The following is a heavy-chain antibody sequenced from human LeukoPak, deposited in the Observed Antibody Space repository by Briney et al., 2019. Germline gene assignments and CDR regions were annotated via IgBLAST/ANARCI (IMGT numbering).Heavy chain of an antibody. V-gene: IGHV3-30*18. CDR3: AKGEYSSGWY. CDR1: GFTFSSYG. D-gene: IGHD6-19*01. J-gene: IGHJ4*02. CDR2: ISYDGSNK. Sequence: GRSLRLSCAASGFTFSSYGMHWVRQAPGKGLEWVAVISYDGSNKYYADSVKGRFTISRDNSKNTLYLQMNSLRAEDTAVYYCAKGEYSSGWYWGQGTLVTVSS.